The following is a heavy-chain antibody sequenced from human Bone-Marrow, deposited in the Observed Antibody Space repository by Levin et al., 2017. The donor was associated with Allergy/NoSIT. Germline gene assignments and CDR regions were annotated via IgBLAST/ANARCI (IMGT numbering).Heavy chain of an antibody. D-gene: IGHD6-6*01. J-gene: IGHJ4*02. Sequence: SGPTLVKPTQTLTLTCTFSGFSLSTSGVGVGWIRQPPGKALEWLALIYWDDDKRYSPSLKSRLTITKDTSKNQVVLTMTNMDPVDTATYYCAHRSLGRSSSGDTFDYWGQGTLVTVSS. CDR1: GFSLSTSGVG. CDR2: IYWDDDK. CDR3: AHRSLGRSSSGDTFDY. V-gene: IGHV2-5*02.